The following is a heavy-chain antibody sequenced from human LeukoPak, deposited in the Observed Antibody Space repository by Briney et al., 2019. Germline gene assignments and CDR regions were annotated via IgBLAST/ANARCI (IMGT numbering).Heavy chain of an antibody. CDR1: GFTFSSYW. V-gene: IGHV3-74*01. D-gene: IGHD3-10*01. J-gene: IGHJ3*02. CDR2: INSDGSST. CDR3: ANSAIWFGDDAFDI. Sequence: PGGSLRLSCAASGFTFSSYWMHWVRQAPGKGLVWVSRINSDGSSTSYADSVKGRFTISRDNAKNTLYLQMNSLRAEDTAVYYCANSAIWFGDDAFDIWGQGTMVTVSS.